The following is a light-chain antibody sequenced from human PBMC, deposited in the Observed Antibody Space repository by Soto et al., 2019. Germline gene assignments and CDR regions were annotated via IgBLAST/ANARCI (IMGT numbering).Light chain of an antibody. J-gene: IGLJ1*01. CDR2: EVS. Sequence: QSVLTQPASVSGSPGQSITISCTGTSSDVGGYNYVSWYQQHPGKAPKLMIYEVSNRPSWVSNRFSGSKSGNTASLTISGLQAEDEADYYCRSYTSSSTHVFGTGTKVTVL. CDR3: RSYTSSSTHV. V-gene: IGLV2-14*01. CDR1: SSDVGGYNY.